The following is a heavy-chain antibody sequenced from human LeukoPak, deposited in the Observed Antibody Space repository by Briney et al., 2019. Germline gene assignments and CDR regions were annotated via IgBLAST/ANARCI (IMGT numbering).Heavy chain of an antibody. CDR2: IYHSGST. CDR1: GYSISSGYY. CDR3: ARGNYRDYDFWSVEPNAFDI. J-gene: IGHJ3*02. Sequence: PAETLSLTCAVSGYSISSGYYWGWIRQPPGKGVEWIGSIYHSGSTYYNPSLKSRVTISVDTSKNQFSLKLSSVTAADTAVYYCARGNYRDYDFWSVEPNAFDIWGQGTMVTVSS. D-gene: IGHD3-3*01. V-gene: IGHV4-38-2*01.